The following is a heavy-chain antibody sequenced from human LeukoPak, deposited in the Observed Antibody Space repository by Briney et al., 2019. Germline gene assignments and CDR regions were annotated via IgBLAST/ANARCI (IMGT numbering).Heavy chain of an antibody. V-gene: IGHV3-33*01. CDR3: ARGPHYYDSSGYYYFDY. CDR2: IWYDGSNK. Sequence: GGSLRLSCAASGFTFSSYGMHWVRQAPGKGLEWVAVIWYDGSNKYYADSVRGRFTISRDNSKNTLYLQMNSLRAEDTAVYYCARGPHYYDSSGYYYFDYWGQGTLVTVSS. J-gene: IGHJ4*02. CDR1: GFTFSSYG. D-gene: IGHD3-22*01.